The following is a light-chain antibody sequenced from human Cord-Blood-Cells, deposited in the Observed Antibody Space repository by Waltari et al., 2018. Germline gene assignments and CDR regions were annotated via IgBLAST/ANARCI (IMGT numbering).Light chain of an antibody. CDR2: DVS. CDR3: CSYAGSYTYV. CDR1: SSDVGGYQS. J-gene: IGLJ1*01. V-gene: IGLV2-11*01. Sequence: SALTQPRSVSGSPGQSGTISCTGTSSDVGGYQSVSLYQQHTGKAPTRMIYDVSKRPSGVPDRFSGSKSRDTAPLTISGLQAEDDADYYCCSYAGSYTYVLGTGTKVTVL.